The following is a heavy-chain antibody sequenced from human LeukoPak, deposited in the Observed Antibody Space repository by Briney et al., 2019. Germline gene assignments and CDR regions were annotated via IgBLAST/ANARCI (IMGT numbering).Heavy chain of an antibody. CDR1: GGSVTGYY. J-gene: IGHJ3*02. CDR3: ARHDDVPVIKNGFDI. D-gene: IGHD3-22*01. Sequence: SETLSLTCTVSGGSVTGYYWSWIRQPPGKGLEWIGYIHASGATLHYPSLRSRVTMSLDTTENHFSLNLRSVTAADTAVYYCARHDDVPVIKNGFDIWGQGTVATVSS. V-gene: IGHV4-4*09. CDR2: IHASGAT.